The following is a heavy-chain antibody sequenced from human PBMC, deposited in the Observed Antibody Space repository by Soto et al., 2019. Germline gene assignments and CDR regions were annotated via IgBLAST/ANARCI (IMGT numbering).Heavy chain of an antibody. D-gene: IGHD6-13*01. CDR1: GFTFSSYG. CDR2: ISYDGSNK. CDR3: AKDSKRGYSRSWPDY. Sequence: PGGSLRLSCAASGFTFSSYGMHWVRQAPGKGLEWVAVISYDGSNKYYADSVKGRFTISRDNSKNTLYLQMNGLRAEDTAVYYCAKDSKRGYSRSWPDYWGQGT. J-gene: IGHJ4*02. V-gene: IGHV3-30*18.